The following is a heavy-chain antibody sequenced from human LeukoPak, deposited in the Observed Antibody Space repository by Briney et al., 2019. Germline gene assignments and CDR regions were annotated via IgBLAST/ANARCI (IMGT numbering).Heavy chain of an antibody. D-gene: IGHD7-27*01. CDR3: ARDANWGFDAFDI. Sequence: AGGSLRLSCAASGFNFSSYGMHWVRQAPGKGLEWVAVIWYDGSNKYYADSVKDRFTISRDNSKNTLYLQMNSLRAEDTAVYYCARDANWGFDAFDIWGQGTMVAVSS. J-gene: IGHJ3*02. V-gene: IGHV3-33*01. CDR1: GFNFSSYG. CDR2: IWYDGSNK.